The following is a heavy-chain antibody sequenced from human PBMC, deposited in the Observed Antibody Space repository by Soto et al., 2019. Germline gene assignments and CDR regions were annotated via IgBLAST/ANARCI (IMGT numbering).Heavy chain of an antibody. J-gene: IGHJ4*02. CDR2: IYYIGST. V-gene: IGHV4-59*01. D-gene: IGHD1-7*01. Sequence: SETLSLTCTVSGGSISSYYWSWIRQPPGKGLEWIGYIYYIGSTNYNPSLKSRVTISVDTSKNQFSLKLSSVTAADTAVYYCARDITGTTLADYWGQGTLVTVSS. CDR3: ARDITGTTLADY. CDR1: GGSISSYY.